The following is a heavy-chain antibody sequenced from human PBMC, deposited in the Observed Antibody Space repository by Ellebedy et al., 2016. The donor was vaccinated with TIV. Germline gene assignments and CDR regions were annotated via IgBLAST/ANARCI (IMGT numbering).Heavy chain of an antibody. D-gene: IGHD3-16*01. CDR2: ISAHNGNT. J-gene: IGHJ3*02. Sequence: AASVKVSCKASGYTFTNYGINWVRQAPGQGLEWMGWISAHNGNTNYAQKLQGRVTTTTDTSTSTAYMELRSLRSDDTAVYYCARMLTAAAFDIWGQGTMVTVSS. CDR1: GYTFTNYG. V-gene: IGHV1-18*04. CDR3: ARMLTAAAFDI.